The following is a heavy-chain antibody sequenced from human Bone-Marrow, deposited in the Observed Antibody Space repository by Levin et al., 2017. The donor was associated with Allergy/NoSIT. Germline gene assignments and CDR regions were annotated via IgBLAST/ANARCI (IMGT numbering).Heavy chain of an antibody. J-gene: IGHJ6*02. V-gene: IGHV3-30*18. CDR2: ISFDREVT. CDR1: GFNFMDYG. D-gene: IGHD5-12*01. CDR3: AKVLSGYDLKYHYDMDV. Sequence: GGSLRLSCAASGFNFMDYGMHWVRQAPGKGLEWVALISFDREVTSYAESVKGRFTISRDNSKNTLSLQMHSLRAEDTAIYYCAKVLSGYDLKYHYDMDVWGQGTSVIVSS.